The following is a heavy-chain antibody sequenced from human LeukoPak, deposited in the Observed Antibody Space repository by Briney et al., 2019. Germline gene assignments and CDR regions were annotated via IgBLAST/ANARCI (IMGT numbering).Heavy chain of an antibody. V-gene: IGHV4-59*01. CDR2: IYYSGST. D-gene: IGHD2-21*02. CDR1: GGSISSYY. Sequence: PSETLSLTCTVSGGSISSYYWSWIRQPPGKGLEWIGYIYYSGSTNYNPSLKSRVTISVDTSKNQFSLKLSSVTAADTAVYYCARDPGGDTIHWFDPWGQGTLVTASS. J-gene: IGHJ5*02. CDR3: ARDPGGDTIHWFDP.